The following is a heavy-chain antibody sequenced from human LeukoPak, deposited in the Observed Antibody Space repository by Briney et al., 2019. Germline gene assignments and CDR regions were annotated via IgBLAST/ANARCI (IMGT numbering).Heavy chain of an antibody. J-gene: IGHJ5*02. CDR1: GFTFSSYW. CDR3: AREDSSGWRNWFDP. D-gene: IGHD6-19*01. V-gene: IGHV3-74*01. Sequence: GGSLRLSCAASGFTFSSYWMHWVRQGPGKGLVWVSRINSDGSSTSYADSVKGRFTISRDNAKNTLYLQMNSLRADDTAVYYCAREDSSGWRNWFDPWGQGTLVTVSS. CDR2: INSDGSST.